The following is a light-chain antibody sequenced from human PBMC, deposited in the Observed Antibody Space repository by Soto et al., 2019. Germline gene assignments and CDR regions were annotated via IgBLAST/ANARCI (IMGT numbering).Light chain of an antibody. CDR2: DDD. Sequence: SYELTQPPSVSVAPGQTARITCGGNNIGTKSVHWYQQKPGQAPVVVVYDDDDRPSGIPARFSGSNSGNTATLTISSVEAGDEADYHCQVWDRNSDRVFGGGTKLTVL. J-gene: IGLJ2*01. CDR1: NIGTKS. CDR3: QVWDRNSDRV. V-gene: IGLV3-21*02.